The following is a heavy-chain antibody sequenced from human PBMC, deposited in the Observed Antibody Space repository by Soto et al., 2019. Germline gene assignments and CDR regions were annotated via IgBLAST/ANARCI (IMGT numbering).Heavy chain of an antibody. CDR3: ASTRQKRRRQPYYYNGMDV. J-gene: IGHJ6*02. D-gene: IGHD1-1*01. CDR1: GFTFSSYW. V-gene: IGHV3-7*01. CDR2: IKQDGSAK. Sequence: EVQLVESGGGLVQPGGSLRLSCAASGFTFSSYWMSWVRQAPGKGLEWVANIKQDGSAKYYVDSVKGRFTISRDNAKNTLYLQMNRRRADDTAEYYCASTRQKRRRQPYYYNGMDVWGQETTVTVSS.